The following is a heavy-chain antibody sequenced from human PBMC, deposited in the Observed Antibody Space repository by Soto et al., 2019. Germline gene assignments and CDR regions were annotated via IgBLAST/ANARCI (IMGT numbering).Heavy chain of an antibody. V-gene: IGHV4-59*08. Sequence: SETLSLTCTVSGGSISPYYWSWIRQPPGKGLEWVGYIYYGGSTSYNPSLKSRVTISLETSKSQFSLRLSSVTAEDTAVYYCGKSYSPYSSVYYEYFQHWGKGTLVTVS. CDR1: GGSISPYY. CDR2: IYYGGST. D-gene: IGHD6-25*01. CDR3: GKSYSPYSSVYYEYFQH. J-gene: IGHJ1*01.